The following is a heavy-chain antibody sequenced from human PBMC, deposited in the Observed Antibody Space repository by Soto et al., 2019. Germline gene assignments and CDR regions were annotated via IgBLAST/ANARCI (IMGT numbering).Heavy chain of an antibody. CDR2: IDHTGRT. Sequence: QVQLQESGPGLVKPSQTLSLSCTVSGYSMSRGDYYWSWIRQPPGKGLEWIGFIDHTGRTYYSPSLKGRVDISVDTSKNQFSLKLSSVTAADTAVYYCARDPLYDYGDLSHVFDMWGQGTMVTVSS. V-gene: IGHV4-30-4*01. D-gene: IGHD4-17*01. CDR1: GYSMSRGDYY. CDR3: ARDPLYDYGDLSHVFDM. J-gene: IGHJ3*02.